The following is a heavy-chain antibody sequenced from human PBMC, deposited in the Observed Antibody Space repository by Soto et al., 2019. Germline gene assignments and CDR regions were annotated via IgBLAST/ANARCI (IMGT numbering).Heavy chain of an antibody. D-gene: IGHD4-17*01. J-gene: IGHJ4*02. V-gene: IGHV4-31*03. CDR1: GCSISSGGYY. Sequence: QVQLQESGPGLVKPSQTLSLTCTVSGCSISSGGYYWSWIRQHPVKGPEWIVYIYYSGSTYYNPSLKSRVTISVDTSKNQFSLKLSSVTAADTAVYYCAAYCDYVGFDYWGQGTLVTVSS. CDR3: AAYCDYVGFDY. CDR2: IYYSGST.